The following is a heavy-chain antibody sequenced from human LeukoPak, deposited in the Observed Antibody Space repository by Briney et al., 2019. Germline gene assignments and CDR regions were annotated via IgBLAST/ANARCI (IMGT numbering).Heavy chain of an antibody. CDR1: GYTFTDYY. D-gene: IGHD2-2*01. J-gene: IGHJ4*02. CDR3: ARELYARGQQTGGDY. V-gene: IGHV1-2*02. CDR2: INPNSGGT. Sequence: VASVKVSCKASGYTFTDYYMHWVRQAPGQGLEWMGWINPNSGGTNYAQKFQGRVTMTRDTSISTAYMELSRLRSDDTAVYYCARELYARGQQTGGDYWGQGTLVTVSS.